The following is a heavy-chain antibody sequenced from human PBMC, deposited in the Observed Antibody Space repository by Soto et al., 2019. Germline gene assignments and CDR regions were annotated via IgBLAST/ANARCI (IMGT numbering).Heavy chain of an antibody. CDR1: GFTFSDHY. V-gene: IGHV3-72*01. CDR2: SKNKANVYTT. CDR3: ARAIGLVGTIPRIDS. Sequence: EVQLVESGGGLVQPGESLRLSCATSGFTFSDHYMDWVRQAPGKGLEWVARSKNKANVYTTEYAASVKGRFTISRDGSENSVYLQINSLKTEDTALYYCARAIGLVGTIPRIDSWGQGTLVTVSS. J-gene: IGHJ4*02. D-gene: IGHD1-26*01.